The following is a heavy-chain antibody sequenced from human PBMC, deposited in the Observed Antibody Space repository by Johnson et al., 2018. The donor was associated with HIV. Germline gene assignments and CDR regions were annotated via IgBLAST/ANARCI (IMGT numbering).Heavy chain of an antibody. V-gene: IGHV3-43D*03. CDR3: ARGAAPDYDILTGAGAFDI. Sequence: VQLVESGGVVVQPGGSLRLSCAASGFTFDDYAMHWVRQAPGKGLEWVSLISWDGGSTYYADSMKGRFTISRDNSKNSLYLQMNSLRPEDTALYYCARGAAPDYDILTGAGAFDIWGQGTMVTVSS. CDR1: GFTFDDYA. CDR2: ISWDGGST. J-gene: IGHJ3*02. D-gene: IGHD3-9*01.